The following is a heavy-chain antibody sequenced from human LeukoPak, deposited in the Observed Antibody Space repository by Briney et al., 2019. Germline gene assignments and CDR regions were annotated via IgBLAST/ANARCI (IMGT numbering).Heavy chain of an antibody. Sequence: GGSLRLSCAASGFTFSSYAMHWVRQAPGKGLEWVAVISYDGSNKYYADSVKGRFTISRDNSKNTLYLQMNSLRAEDTAVYYCAREIAVAGNNWFDPWGQGTLVTVSS. D-gene: IGHD6-19*01. CDR2: ISYDGSNK. J-gene: IGHJ5*02. CDR1: GFTFSSYA. V-gene: IGHV3-30-3*01. CDR3: AREIAVAGNNWFDP.